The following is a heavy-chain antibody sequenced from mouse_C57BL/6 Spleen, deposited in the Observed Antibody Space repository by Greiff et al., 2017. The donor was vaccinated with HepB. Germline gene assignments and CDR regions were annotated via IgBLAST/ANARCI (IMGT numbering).Heavy chain of an antibody. Sequence: EVKLVESGGDLVKPGGSLKLSCAASGFTFSSYGMSWVRQTPDKRLEWVATISSGGSYTYYPDSVKGRFTISRDNAKNTLYLQTSSLKSEDTAMYYCARHYYYGSSDYYAMDYWGQGTSVTVSS. V-gene: IGHV5-6*01. J-gene: IGHJ4*01. CDR3: ARHYYYGSSDYYAMDY. CDR2: ISSGGSYT. CDR1: GFTFSSYG. D-gene: IGHD1-1*01.